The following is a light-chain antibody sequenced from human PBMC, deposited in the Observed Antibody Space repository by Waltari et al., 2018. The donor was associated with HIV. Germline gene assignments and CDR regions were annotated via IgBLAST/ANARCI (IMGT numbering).Light chain of an antibody. CDR3: QQSYSTPQT. V-gene: IGKV1-39*01. Sequence: DIQMTQSPSSLSASVGDRVTITCRASQNIRKYLNWYQQKPGKTPELLVFAASNLQSGVPSRFRGSGSGTDFTLTISSLQREDFATYYCQQSYSTPQTFGQGTKVEI. CDR1: QNIRKY. CDR2: AAS. J-gene: IGKJ1*01.